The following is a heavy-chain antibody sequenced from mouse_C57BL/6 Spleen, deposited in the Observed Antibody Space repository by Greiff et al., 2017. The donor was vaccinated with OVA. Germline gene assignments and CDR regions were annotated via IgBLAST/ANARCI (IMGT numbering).Heavy chain of an antibody. Sequence: EVQLQQSGPGLVKPSQSLSLTCSVTGYSITSGYYWNWIRQFPGNKLEWMGYISYDGSNNYNPSLKNRISITRDTSKNQFFLKLNSVTTENTATYYGASLYYSNSAYYAMDYWGQGTSGTVAS. D-gene: IGHD2-5*01. J-gene: IGHJ4*01. CDR1: GYSITSGYY. CDR3: ASLYYSNSAYYAMDY. CDR2: ISYDGSN. V-gene: IGHV3-6*01.